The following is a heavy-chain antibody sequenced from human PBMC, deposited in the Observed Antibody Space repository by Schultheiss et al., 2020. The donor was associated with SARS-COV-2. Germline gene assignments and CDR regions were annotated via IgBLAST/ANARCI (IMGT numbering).Heavy chain of an antibody. Sequence: GESLKISCAASGFTFSSYAMSWVRQAPGKGLEWVSAISGSGGSTYYADSVKGRFTISRDNSKNTLYLQMNSLRAEDTAVYYCARAEDSGWTGAFDIWGQGTMVTVSS. CDR1: GFTFSSYA. CDR2: ISGSGGST. D-gene: IGHD6-19*01. J-gene: IGHJ3*02. V-gene: IGHV3-23*01. CDR3: ARAEDSGWTGAFDI.